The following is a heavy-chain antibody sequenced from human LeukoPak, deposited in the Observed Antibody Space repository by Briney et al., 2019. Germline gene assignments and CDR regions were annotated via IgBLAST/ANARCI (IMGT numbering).Heavy chain of an antibody. CDR2: IKQDGSEK. CDR3: ARCAGVGATLTYYYYYGMDV. D-gene: IGHD1-26*01. Sequence: GGSLRLSCAASGFTFSSYWMSWVRQAPGKRLEWVAYIKQDGSEKYYVDSVKGRFTISRDNAKNSLYLQMNSLRAEDTAVYYCARCAGVGATLTYYYYYGMDVWGQGTTVTVSS. CDR1: GFTFSSYW. V-gene: IGHV3-7*01. J-gene: IGHJ6*02.